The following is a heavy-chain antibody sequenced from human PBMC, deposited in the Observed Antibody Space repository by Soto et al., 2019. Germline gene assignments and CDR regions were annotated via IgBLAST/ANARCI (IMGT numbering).Heavy chain of an antibody. CDR1: GFALSDHY. Sequence: PGGSLRLSCAASGFALSDHYMSWIRQAPGKGLEWVAVISYDGNNKNYADSVKGRFTISRDNSKNTLYLQMNSLRAEDTAVYYCARDGWLYYDTTSQGMDVWGQGTTVTVSS. J-gene: IGHJ6*02. CDR3: ARDGWLYYDTTSQGMDV. D-gene: IGHD3-22*01. CDR2: ISYDGNNK. V-gene: IGHV3-30*03.